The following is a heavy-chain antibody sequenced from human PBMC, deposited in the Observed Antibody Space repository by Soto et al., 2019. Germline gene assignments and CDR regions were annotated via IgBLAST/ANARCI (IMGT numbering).Heavy chain of an antibody. V-gene: IGHV3-21*01. CDR3: ARGPVVVVAATVGDDY. J-gene: IGHJ4*02. CDR2: ISSSSSYI. Sequence: EVQLVESGGGLVKPGGSLSLSCAASGFTFSSYSMNWVRQAPGKGLEWVSSISSSSSYIYYADSVKGRFTISRDNAKNSLYLQMNSLRAEDTAVYYCARGPVVVVAATVGDDYWGQGTLVTVSS. CDR1: GFTFSSYS. D-gene: IGHD2-15*01.